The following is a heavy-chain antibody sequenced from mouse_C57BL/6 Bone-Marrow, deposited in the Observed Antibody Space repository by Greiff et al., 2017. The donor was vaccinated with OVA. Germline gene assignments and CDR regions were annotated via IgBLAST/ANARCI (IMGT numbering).Heavy chain of an antibody. CDR1: GYTFTDYE. V-gene: IGHV1-15*01. J-gene: IGHJ3*01. Sequence: QVQLQQSGAELVRPGASVTLSCKASGYTFTDYEMHWVKQTPVHGLEWIGAIDPETGGTVYNQKFKGKVILTADKSPSTAYMELRRLTSEDSAVYYCTRSEDGYPRFAYWGQGTLVTVSA. CDR2: IDPETGGT. CDR3: TRSEDGYPRFAY. D-gene: IGHD2-3*01.